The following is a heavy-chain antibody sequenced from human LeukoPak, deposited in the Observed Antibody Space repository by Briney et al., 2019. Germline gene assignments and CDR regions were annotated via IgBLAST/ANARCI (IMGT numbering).Heavy chain of an antibody. Sequence: SVKVSCKASGGTFSSYAISWVRQAPGQGLEWMGRIIPILGIANYAQKFQGRVTITADKSTSTAYMELSSLRSEDTAVYYCARDRTMIVADFDYWGQGTLVTVSS. CDR1: GGTFSSYA. D-gene: IGHD3-22*01. V-gene: IGHV1-69*04. CDR2: IIPILGIA. CDR3: ARDRTMIVADFDY. J-gene: IGHJ4*02.